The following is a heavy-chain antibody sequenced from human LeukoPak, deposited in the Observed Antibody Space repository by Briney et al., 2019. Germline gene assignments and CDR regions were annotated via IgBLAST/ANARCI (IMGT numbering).Heavy chain of an antibody. CDR1: GYTFTGYY. Sequence: ASVKVSCKASGYTFTGYYMHWVRQAPGQGLEWMGWINPNSGGTNYAQKFQGRVTMTRDTSISTAYMELSRLRSDDTAVYYCARDIVVVVAAFDPWGQGTLVTASS. CDR2: INPNSGGT. V-gene: IGHV1-2*02. J-gene: IGHJ5*02. D-gene: IGHD2-15*01. CDR3: ARDIVVVVAAFDP.